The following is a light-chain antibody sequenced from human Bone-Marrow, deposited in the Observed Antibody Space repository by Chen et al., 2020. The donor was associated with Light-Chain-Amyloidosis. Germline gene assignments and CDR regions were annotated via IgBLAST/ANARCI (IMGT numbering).Light chain of an antibody. CDR3: QVCDRSSDRPV. CDR1: NIGATS. Sequence: SYVLTQPSSVSVAPGQTATIACGGNNIGATSVHWYQQTPGQAPLLVVYEDSDRPSGIPERLSGSNSGNTATLAIGRVEAGDEADYYCQVCDRSSDRPVFGGRTKLTVL. V-gene: IGLV3-21*02. J-gene: IGLJ3*02. CDR2: EDS.